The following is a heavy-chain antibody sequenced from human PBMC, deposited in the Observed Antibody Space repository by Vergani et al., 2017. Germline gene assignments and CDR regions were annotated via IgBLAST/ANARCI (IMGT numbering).Heavy chain of an antibody. CDR3: ASGAYCILTGYRY. CDR2: INHSGGHT. CDR1: GYTFSNYY. V-gene: IGHV1-46*03. J-gene: IGHJ4*02. Sequence: QVQVVPAGAEVKKSGALVKVSCKTSGYTFSNYYMHWVRPAPGQGVEWMGIINHSGGHTNYARKFQGRVTMTRDTSTSTVYMVMSRLRSEYTATYYCASGAYCILTGYRYWGQGTLVTVSA. D-gene: IGHD3-9*01.